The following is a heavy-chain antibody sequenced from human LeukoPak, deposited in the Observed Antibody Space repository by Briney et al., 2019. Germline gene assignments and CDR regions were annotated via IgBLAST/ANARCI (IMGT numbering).Heavy chain of an antibody. CDR2: IYPNSGGT. CDR1: GYTFTGNY. D-gene: IGHD6-19*01. J-gene: IGHJ5*02. Sequence: ASVKVSCKASGYTFTGNYMHWVRQAPGQGLEWMGWIYPNSGGTKYALKFQGRVTMTRDTSISTAYLDLSSLTSDDTAVYYCASALSSGWLGVGWFDPWGQGTLVTVSS. V-gene: IGHV1-2*02. CDR3: ASALSSGWLGVGWFDP.